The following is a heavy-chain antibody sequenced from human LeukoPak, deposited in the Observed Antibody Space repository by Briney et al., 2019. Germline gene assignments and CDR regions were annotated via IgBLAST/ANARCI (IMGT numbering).Heavy chain of an antibody. D-gene: IGHD1-7*01. Sequence: GPSVKLSCKASGGTFSSYAISWMRQAPGQGLEWMGGIIPIFGTANYAQKFQGRVTITADESTSTAYMELSRRRSEDTAVYYCARGVSSIWNYFWFDPWGQGTLVTVSS. CDR3: ARGVSSIWNYFWFDP. J-gene: IGHJ5*02. V-gene: IGHV1-69*13. CDR1: GGTFSSYA. CDR2: IIPIFGTA.